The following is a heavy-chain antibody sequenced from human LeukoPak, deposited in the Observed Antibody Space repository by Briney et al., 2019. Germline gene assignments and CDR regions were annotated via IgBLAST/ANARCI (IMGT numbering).Heavy chain of an antibody. CDR3: ARGTGPPLGYCSGGSCYGYYFDY. D-gene: IGHD2-15*01. J-gene: IGHJ4*02. V-gene: IGHV4-59*01. Sequence: PSETLSLTCTVSGGSISSYYWSWIRQPPGKGLEWIGYIYYSGSTNYNPSLKSRVTISVDTSKNQFSLKLSSATAADTAVYYCARGTGPPLGYCSGGSCYGYYFDYWGQGTLVTVSS. CDR1: GGSISSYY. CDR2: IYYSGST.